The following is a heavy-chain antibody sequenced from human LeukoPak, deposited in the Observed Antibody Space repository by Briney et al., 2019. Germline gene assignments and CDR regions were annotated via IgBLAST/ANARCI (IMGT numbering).Heavy chain of an antibody. CDR1: GVSISSSNW. Sequence: PSGTLSLTCAVSGVSISSSNWWSWVRQPPGKGLGWIGEIYHSGSTNYNPSLKSRVTISVDKSKNQFSLKLSSVTAADTAVYYCARGTYSSSWYIDYWGQGTLVTVSS. CDR3: ARGTYSSSWYIDY. D-gene: IGHD6-13*01. CDR2: IYHSGST. J-gene: IGHJ4*02. V-gene: IGHV4-4*02.